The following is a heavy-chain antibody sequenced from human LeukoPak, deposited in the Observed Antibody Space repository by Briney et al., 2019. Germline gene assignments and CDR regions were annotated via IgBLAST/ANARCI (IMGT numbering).Heavy chain of an antibody. J-gene: IGHJ3*02. CDR1: GFTFSISW. D-gene: IGHD2-8*01. CDR2: INGDATST. V-gene: IGHV3-74*01. CDR3: AREGCKWCKLQRAFDI. Sequence: GGSLRLSCAASGFTFSISWMHWVRQAPGKEPVWVSRINGDATSTASADSVKGRFTTSRDNAKNTLYLQMNNLRVEDTAVYYFAREGCKWCKLQRAFDILGQGTNVT.